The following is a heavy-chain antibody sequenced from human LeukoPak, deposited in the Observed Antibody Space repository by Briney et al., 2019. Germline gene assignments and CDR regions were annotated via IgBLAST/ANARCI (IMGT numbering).Heavy chain of an antibody. V-gene: IGHV1-2*02. CDR1: VYTFTVYY. CDR3: ARDPGYCSSTSRYGSNWFDP. Sequence: ASVRVSCEASVYTFTVYYMHWVRQAPGQGLEWMVWINPSSGGTNYTQQFEGRVTMTRDTSISTAYMELSRLRSDDTAVYYCARDPGYCSSTSRYGSNWFDPWGQGTLVTVSS. CDR2: INPSSGGT. J-gene: IGHJ5*02. D-gene: IGHD2-2*01.